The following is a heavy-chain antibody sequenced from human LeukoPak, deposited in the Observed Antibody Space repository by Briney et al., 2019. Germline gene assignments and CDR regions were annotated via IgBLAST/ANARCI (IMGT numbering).Heavy chain of an antibody. CDR1: GYTFTSYY. V-gene: IGHV1-46*01. J-gene: IGHJ1*01. Sequence: ASVKVSCKASGYTFTSYYMHWVRQAPGQGLEWMGIINPSGGSTSYAQKFQGRVTMTRDTSISTAYMELSRLRSDDTAVYYCARRLSSSWYEYFQHWGQGTLVTVSS. D-gene: IGHD6-13*01. CDR2: INPSGGST. CDR3: ARRLSSSWYEYFQH.